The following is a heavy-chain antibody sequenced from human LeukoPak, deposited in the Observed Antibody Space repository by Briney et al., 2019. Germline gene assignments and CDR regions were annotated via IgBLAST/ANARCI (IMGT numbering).Heavy chain of an antibody. D-gene: IGHD2-2*02. CDR1: GYTFTDYY. CDR3: VRYCSSTSCYTDAFDI. J-gene: IGHJ3*02. Sequence: ASVKISCKVSGYTFTDYYMHWVQQTPGKGLEWMGLVDPEDGETIYAEKFQGRVTITADTTTGTDYMELSSLRSEDTAVYYCVRYCSSTSCYTDAFDIWGQGTMVTVSS. V-gene: IGHV1-69-2*01. CDR2: VDPEDGET.